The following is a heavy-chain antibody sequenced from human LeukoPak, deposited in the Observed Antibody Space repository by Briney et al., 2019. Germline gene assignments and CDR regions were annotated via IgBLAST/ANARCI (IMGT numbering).Heavy chain of an antibody. V-gene: IGHV4-4*07. CDR2: IYANGEI. CDR1: GDSLTNNY. D-gene: IGHD1-1*01. Sequence: SETLSLTCTVSGDSLTNNYWGWIRQPAGKGLEWIGRIYANGEINYNPSLNNRATLPLDTSKNQFSLKVRSVTAADTAVYYCTRGRHGEGLDSWGQGTLVTVSS. CDR3: TRGRHGEGLDS. J-gene: IGHJ4*02.